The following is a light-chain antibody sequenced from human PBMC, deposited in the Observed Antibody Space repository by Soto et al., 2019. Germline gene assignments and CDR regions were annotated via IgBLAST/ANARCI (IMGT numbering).Light chain of an antibody. CDR3: QSYDNSLSIAL. J-gene: IGLJ2*01. V-gene: IGLV1-40*01. Sequence: QAVVTQPPSVSGAPGQRVTISCTGSSSNIGAGYDVHWYQQLPGTAPKLLIYGNSNRPSGVPDRFSGSKSGTSASLAITGLQAEDEADYYCQSYDNSLSIALFGGGTKLTVL. CDR1: SSNIGAGYD. CDR2: GNS.